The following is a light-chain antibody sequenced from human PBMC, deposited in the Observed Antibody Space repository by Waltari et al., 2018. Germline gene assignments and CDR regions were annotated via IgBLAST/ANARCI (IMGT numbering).Light chain of an antibody. CDR2: AAS. J-gene: IGKJ1*01. CDR1: QGISCW. CDR3: QQYDSYWT. Sequence: DIQMTQSPSSVSASVGDRVTITCRASQGISCWLAWYQQKPGKAPKLLIYAASSLQSGVPSRFSGSGSGTDFTLTISSLQPDDFATYHCQQYDSYWTFGQGTKVEIK. V-gene: IGKV1D-16*01.